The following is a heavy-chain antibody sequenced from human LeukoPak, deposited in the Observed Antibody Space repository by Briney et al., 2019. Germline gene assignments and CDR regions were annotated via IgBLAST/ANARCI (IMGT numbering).Heavy chain of an antibody. Sequence: GGSLRLSCAASGFIFSSYAMNWVRQAPGKGLEWVSSISSSSSYIYYADSVKGRFTISRDNAKNSLYLQMNSLRAEDTAVYYCAGGPTTVTPGPIDYWGQGTLVTVSS. CDR2: ISSSSSYI. V-gene: IGHV3-21*01. CDR3: AGGPTTVTPGPIDY. CDR1: GFIFSSYA. J-gene: IGHJ4*02. D-gene: IGHD4-17*01.